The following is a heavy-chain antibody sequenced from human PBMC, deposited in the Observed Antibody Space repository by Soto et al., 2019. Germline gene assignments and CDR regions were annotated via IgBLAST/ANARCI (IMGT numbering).Heavy chain of an antibody. CDR1: GGSMSTFY. J-gene: IGHJ4*02. D-gene: IGHD3-16*01. CDR2: IYYTGST. CDR3: ARSSGGSFDY. Sequence: QVQLQESGPGLVKPWETLSLTCTVSGGSMSTFYWSWMRQPPGKGLEWIGYIYYTGSTNYNPSLKSRVTMSVDTAKNQFSLKLSSVTAADTAVYYCARSSGGSFDYWGQGILITVSS. V-gene: IGHV4-59*01.